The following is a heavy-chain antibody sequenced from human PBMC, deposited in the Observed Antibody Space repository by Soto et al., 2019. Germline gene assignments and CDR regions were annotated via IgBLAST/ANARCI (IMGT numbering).Heavy chain of an antibody. D-gene: IGHD1-1*01. CDR3: AKQESDWNDHFDY. V-gene: IGHV1-8*01. CDR1: GYTFTSYD. J-gene: IGHJ4*02. CDR2: MNPNSANT. Sequence: ASVKVSCKASGYTFTSYDINWVRQATGQGLEWMGWMNPNSANTGYAQKFQGRVTMTRNTSISTAYMELSSLRPEDTAVYYCAKQESDWNDHFDYWGQGTLVTVSS.